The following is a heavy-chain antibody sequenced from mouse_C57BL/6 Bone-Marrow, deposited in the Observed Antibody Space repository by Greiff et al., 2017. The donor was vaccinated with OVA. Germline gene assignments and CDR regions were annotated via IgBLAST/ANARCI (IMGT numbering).Heavy chain of an antibody. CDR2: IDPSDSYT. CDR3: ANWDVWYFDV. Sequence: QVQLQQPGAELVRPGTSVKLSCKASGYTFPSYWMHWVKQRPGQGLEWIGVIDPSDSYTNYNQKFKGKATLTVDTSSSTAYMQLSSLTSEDSAVYYCANWDVWYFDVWGTGTTVTVSS. V-gene: IGHV1-59*01. J-gene: IGHJ1*03. CDR1: GYTFPSYW. D-gene: IGHD4-1*01.